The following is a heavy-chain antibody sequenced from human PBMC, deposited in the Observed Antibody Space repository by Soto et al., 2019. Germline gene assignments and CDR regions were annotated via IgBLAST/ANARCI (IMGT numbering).Heavy chain of an antibody. V-gene: IGHV1-69*12. CDR1: GGTFSSYA. Sequence: QVQLVQSGAEVKKPGSSVKVSCKASGGTFSSYAISWVRQAPGLGLEWMGGIIPIFGTANYAQKFQGRVTITADESTSTAYMELSSLRSEDTAVYYCASGVLVPAAPESYYYYGMDVWGQGTTVTVSS. CDR2: IIPIFGTA. D-gene: IGHD2-2*01. J-gene: IGHJ6*02. CDR3: ASGVLVPAAPESYYYYGMDV.